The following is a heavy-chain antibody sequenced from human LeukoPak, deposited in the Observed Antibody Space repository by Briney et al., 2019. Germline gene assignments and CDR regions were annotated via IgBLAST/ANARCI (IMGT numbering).Heavy chain of an antibody. CDR3: ASHSGSYSYFQH. CDR2: IYYSGST. J-gene: IGHJ1*01. V-gene: IGHV4-30-4*08. CDR1: GGSIGSGDYY. Sequence: SETLSLTCTVSGGSIGSGDYYWSWIRQPPGKGLEWIGYIYYSGSTYYNPSLKSRVTISVDTSKNQFSLKLRSVTAADTAVYYCASHSGSYSYFQHWGQGTLVTVSS. D-gene: IGHD1-26*01.